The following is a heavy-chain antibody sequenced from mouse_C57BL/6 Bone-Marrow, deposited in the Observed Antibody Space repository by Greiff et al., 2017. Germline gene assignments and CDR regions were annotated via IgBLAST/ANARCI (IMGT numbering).Heavy chain of an antibody. CDR3: ARSRRLRAWFAY. J-gene: IGHJ3*01. D-gene: IGHD2-4*01. CDR2: IYPGDGDT. CDR1: GYAFSSSW. V-gene: IGHV1-82*01. Sequence: QVQLKQSGPELVKPGASVKISCKASGYAFSSSWMNWVKQRPGKGLEWIGRIYPGDGDTNYNGKFKGKATLTADKSSSTAYMQLSSLTSEDSAVYYCARSRRLRAWFAYWGQGTLVTVSA.